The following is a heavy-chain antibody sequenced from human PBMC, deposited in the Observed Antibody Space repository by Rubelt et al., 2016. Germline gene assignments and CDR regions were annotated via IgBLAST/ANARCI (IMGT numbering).Heavy chain of an antibody. CDR1: GFTFSSYG. CDR3: AKGPSAYYGMDV. Sequence: VQLVESGGGVVQPGRSLRLSCAASGFTFSSYGMHWVRQAPGKGLEWVSAISGSGGSTYYADSVKGWFTISRDNAKSTLYVERNSLRAEDTAVYDGAKGPSAYYGMDVWGQGTTVTVSS. V-gene: IGHV3-23*04. J-gene: IGHJ6*02. CDR2: ISGSGGST. D-gene: IGHD3-3*01.